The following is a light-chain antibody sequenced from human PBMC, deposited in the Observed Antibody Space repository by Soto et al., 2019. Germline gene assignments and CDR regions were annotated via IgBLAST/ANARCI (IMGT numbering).Light chain of an antibody. J-gene: IGKJ5*01. CDR1: RGINIY. Sequence: DIQMTQSPSSLSASVGDRVTITCRASRGINIYLNWYQQKPGKAPKIVIYAASNLHSGVPSRFSGDGVGTHFTLTISSLQPENVATYLRQPSHTSPYTFGQGTRLEMK. CDR2: AAS. V-gene: IGKV1-39*01. CDR3: QPSHTSPYT.